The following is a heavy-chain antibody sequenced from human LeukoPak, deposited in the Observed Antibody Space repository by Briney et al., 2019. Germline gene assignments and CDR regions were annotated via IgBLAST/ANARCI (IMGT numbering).Heavy chain of an antibody. D-gene: IGHD3-10*01. J-gene: IGHJ4*02. CDR2: ISAYNGNT. CDR3: ARDAPHYYGSGRLQVVDY. V-gene: IGHV1-18*01. Sequence: VGPLKVSCMASVYTFTSYGFSWVRQAPGQGLEWMGWISAYNGNTNYAQKLQGRVTMTTDTSTSTAYTELRSMRSDDTAVYYCARDAPHYYGSGRLQVVDYWGEGNLVTVSS. CDR1: VYTFTSYG.